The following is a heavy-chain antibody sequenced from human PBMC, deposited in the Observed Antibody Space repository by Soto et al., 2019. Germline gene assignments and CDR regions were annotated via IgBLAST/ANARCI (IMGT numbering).Heavy chain of an antibody. V-gene: IGHV5-51*01. CDR3: ARATGPYDFSVWAFDY. J-gene: IGHJ4*02. CDR2: IYPGDSDT. Sequence: GESLKISCKGSGYSFISYWIGWVRQMPGKGLEWMGIIYPGDSDTRYSPSFQGQVTISADKSISTAYLQWSSLKASDTAMYYCARATGPYDFSVWAFDYWGQGTLVTVSS. D-gene: IGHD3-3*01. CDR1: GYSFISYW.